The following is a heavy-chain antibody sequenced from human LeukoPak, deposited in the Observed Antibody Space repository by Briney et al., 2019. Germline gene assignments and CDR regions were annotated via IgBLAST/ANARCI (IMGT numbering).Heavy chain of an antibody. J-gene: IGHJ4*02. CDR2: INDDGRST. CDR1: GFTFSSYW. V-gene: IGHV3-74*01. CDR3: ARAGGYCGRISCPYYFDY. D-gene: IGHD2-15*01. Sequence: PGGSLRLSCAASGFTFSSYWMHWVRQAPGKGLVGVSRINDDGRSTSYADSVKGRFTISRDNAKNTLYLQMNSLRAEDTAVYYCARAGGYCGRISCPYYFDYWGQGSLVAVSS.